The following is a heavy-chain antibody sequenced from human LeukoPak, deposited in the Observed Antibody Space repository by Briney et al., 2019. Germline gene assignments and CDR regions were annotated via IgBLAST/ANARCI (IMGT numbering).Heavy chain of an antibody. Sequence: KPSETLSLTCAVYGGSFSGYYWSWIRQPPGKGLEWIGEINHSGSTNYNPSLKSRVTISVDTSKNQFSLKPSSVTAADTAVYYCARGRLKQWLVRYADYYYGMDVWGQGTTVTVSS. CDR3: ARGRLKQWLVRYADYYYGMDV. V-gene: IGHV4-34*01. CDR1: GGSFSGYY. CDR2: INHSGST. J-gene: IGHJ6*02. D-gene: IGHD6-19*01.